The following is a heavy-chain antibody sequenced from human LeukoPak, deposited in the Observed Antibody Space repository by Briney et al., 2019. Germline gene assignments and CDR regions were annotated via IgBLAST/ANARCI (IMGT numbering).Heavy chain of an antibody. D-gene: IGHD6-19*01. J-gene: IGHJ4*02. V-gene: IGHV3-74*01. CDR2: INSDGSST. Sequence: PGGSLRLSCAASGFTFSSYWMHWVRQAPGKGLVWVSRINSDGSSTSYADSVKGRFSISRDNAKNTLYLQMNSLRAEDTAVYYCARAGYSGGCYYYWGQGTLVTVSS. CDR3: ARAGYSGGCYYY. CDR1: GFTFSSYW.